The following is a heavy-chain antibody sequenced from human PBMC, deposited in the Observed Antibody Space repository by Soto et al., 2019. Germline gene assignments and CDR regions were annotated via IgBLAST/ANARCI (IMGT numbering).Heavy chain of an antibody. CDR2: IIPVVGPP. CDR3: ASGVVGEAYSDY. J-gene: IGHJ4*02. D-gene: IGHD1-26*01. Sequence: QVPLVQSGAEVKKPGSSVKVSCKASGGTFSSYAFSWVRQAPGQGLEWVGGIIPVVGPPNYAQELQGRVTITADKSTSTVYLGLSSLRSEDTAVYYCASGVVGEAYSDYWGQGTLVTRSS. V-gene: IGHV1-69*06. CDR1: GGTFSSYA.